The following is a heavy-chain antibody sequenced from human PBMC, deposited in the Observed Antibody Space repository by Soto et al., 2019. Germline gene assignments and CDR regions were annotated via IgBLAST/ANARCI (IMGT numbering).Heavy chain of an antibody. CDR3: AREVVALGDVQYFDL. V-gene: IGHV1-69*08. CDR1: GGTFSSYT. CDR2: IIPVLGIA. J-gene: IGHJ2*01. D-gene: IGHD2-15*01. Sequence: QVQLVQSGAEVKKPGSSVKVSCKASGGTFSSYTLSWVRQAPGQGLEWMGRIIPVLGIANYAQKFQGRVTITADKSTSTAYMELSSLRSEDTAAYYCAREVVALGDVQYFDLWGRGTLVIVSS.